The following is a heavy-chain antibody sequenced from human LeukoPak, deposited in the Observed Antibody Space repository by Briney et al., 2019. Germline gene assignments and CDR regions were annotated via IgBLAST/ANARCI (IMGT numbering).Heavy chain of an antibody. CDR1: GGSFSGYY. CDR2: MYLSGTT. V-gene: IGHV4-34*01. D-gene: IGHD3-22*01. Sequence: ETLSLTCAVYGGSFSGYYWSWIRQPPGKGLEWIGEMYLSGTTHSNPSVKSRVTISIDKSKNQFFLNLSSVTAADTAVYYCAGLVGRYSSGLYYYYFDYWGQGTLVTVSS. J-gene: IGHJ4*02. CDR3: AGLVGRYSSGLYYYYFDY.